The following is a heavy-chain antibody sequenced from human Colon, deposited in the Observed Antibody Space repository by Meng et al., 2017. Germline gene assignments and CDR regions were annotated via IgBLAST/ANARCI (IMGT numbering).Heavy chain of an antibody. CDR1: GFTFSSYW. CDR3: ARDRYYCSGSYYPFGY. CDR2: INSDGSST. V-gene: IGHV3-74*01. J-gene: IGHJ4*02. D-gene: IGHD3-10*01. Sequence: GESLKISCAASGFTFSSYWMHWVRQAPGKGLVWVSRINSDGSSTSYADSVKGRFTISRDNAKNTLYLQMNSLRAEDTAVYYCARDRYYCSGSYYPFGYWGQGTLVTVSS.